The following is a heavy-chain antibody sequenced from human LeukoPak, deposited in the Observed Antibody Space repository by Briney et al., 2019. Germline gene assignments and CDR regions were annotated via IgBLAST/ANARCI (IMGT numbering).Heavy chain of an antibody. D-gene: IGHD5-18*01. CDR3: ARYSYGNYYFDY. J-gene: IGHJ4*02. CDR2: IYYSGST. V-gene: IGHV4-59*08. Sequence: SETLSLTCTVSGGSISSYYWSWIRQPPGKGLEWIGYIYYSGSTNYNPSLKSRVTISVDTSKNQFSLKLSSMTATDTAVYYCARYSYGNYYFDYWGQGTLVTVSS. CDR1: GGSISSYY.